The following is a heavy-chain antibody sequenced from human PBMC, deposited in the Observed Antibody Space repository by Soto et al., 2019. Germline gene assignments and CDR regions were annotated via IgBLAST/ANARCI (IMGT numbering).Heavy chain of an antibody. V-gene: IGHV4-59*01. CDR1: GGSIGSYY. D-gene: IGHD3-3*01. CDR3: ARGRDYDFWSGYFDY. CDR2: IYYSGST. J-gene: IGHJ4*02. Sequence: PSETLSLTCTVSGGSIGSYYWSWIRQPPGKGLEWIGYIYYSGSTNYNPSLKSRVTISVDTSKNQFSLKLSSVTAADTAVYYCARGRDYDFWSGYFDYWGQGTLVTVSS.